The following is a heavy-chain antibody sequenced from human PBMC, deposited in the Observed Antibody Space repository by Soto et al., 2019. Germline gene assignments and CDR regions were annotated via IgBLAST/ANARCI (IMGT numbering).Heavy chain of an antibody. V-gene: IGHV3-30-3*01. Sequence: QVQLVESGGGVVQPGRSLRLSCAASGFTFSIDAMHWVRQAPGKGLEWVAVISYDRSNKYYADSVKGRFTISRDNSKNPLYLQMNSLRAEDTAVYYCARGDLRIQLGIDYWGQGTLVTVSS. CDR2: ISYDRSNK. J-gene: IGHJ4*02. D-gene: IGHD5-18*01. CDR3: ARGDLRIQLGIDY. CDR1: GFTFSIDA.